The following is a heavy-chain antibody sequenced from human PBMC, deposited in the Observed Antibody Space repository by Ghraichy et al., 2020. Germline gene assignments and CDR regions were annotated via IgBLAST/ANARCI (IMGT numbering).Heavy chain of an antibody. CDR3: AKTSYYYDSAGYQYSFDY. CDR1: GDSISRYY. D-gene: IGHD3-22*01. J-gene: IGHJ4*02. Sequence: SETLSLTCIVSGDSISRYYWSWIRQSPGKGLEWIGYIYHSGSTNYNPSLKSRVIISVDTSKNQFSLKLSSVTAADTAVYYCAKTSYYYDSAGYQYSFDYGGQGTLVPVSS. CDR2: IYHSGST. V-gene: IGHV4-59*01.